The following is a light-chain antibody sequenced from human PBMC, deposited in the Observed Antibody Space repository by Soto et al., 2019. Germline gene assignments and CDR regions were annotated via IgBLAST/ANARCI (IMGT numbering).Light chain of an antibody. Sequence: QSVLTQPPSASGTPGQSVTISCSGSTSNIGSDPVQWYQQVPGTAPKLLIYRDNQRPSGVPDRFSGSKSGTSASLVISGLQFEDEADYHCATWDDTLYGPVFGGGTKPPS. V-gene: IGLV1-44*01. CDR3: ATWDDTLYGPV. CDR1: TSNIGSDP. CDR2: RDN. J-gene: IGLJ3*02.